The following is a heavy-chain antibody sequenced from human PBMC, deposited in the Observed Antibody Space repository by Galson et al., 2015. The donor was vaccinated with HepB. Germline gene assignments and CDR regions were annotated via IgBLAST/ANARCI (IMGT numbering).Heavy chain of an antibody. CDR2: ISSDGSIK. Sequence: SLRLSCAASGFTFSRYGMHWVRQAPGKGLEWVAVISSDGSIKYYGDSVKARFTISRDNSKNMLDLQMNSLRPEDTAVYYCVKEEDNWRYRYDYWGQGTLVTVSS. V-gene: IGHV3-30*18. CDR3: VKEEDNWRYRYDY. D-gene: IGHD1-20*01. J-gene: IGHJ4*02. CDR1: GFTFSRYG.